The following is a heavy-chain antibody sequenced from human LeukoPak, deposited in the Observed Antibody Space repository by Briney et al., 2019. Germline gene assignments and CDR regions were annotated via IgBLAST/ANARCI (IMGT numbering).Heavy chain of an antibody. D-gene: IGHD6-13*01. CDR2: FSATDGSA. V-gene: IGHV3-23*01. J-gene: IGHJ3*01. CDR1: GFTVSSYG. Sequence: GGSLRLSCAASGFTVSSYGVTWVRQAPGKGLEWVSAFSATDGSAQYAESVKGRFTISRDNSKNSLYLQMNSLRDEDTAVYYCAKARIASAGTGAFDVWGQGTMVTVSS. CDR3: AKARIASAGTGAFDV.